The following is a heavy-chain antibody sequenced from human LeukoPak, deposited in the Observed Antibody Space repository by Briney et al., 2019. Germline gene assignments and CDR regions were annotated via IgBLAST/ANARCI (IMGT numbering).Heavy chain of an antibody. CDR1: GFTFDDYA. V-gene: IGHV3-9*01. J-gene: IGHJ4*02. CDR2: ISWNSGSI. D-gene: IGHD3-10*01. CDR3: AKGIWFGVFDY. Sequence: GRSLRLSCAASGFTFDDYAMHWVRQAPGKGLEWVSGISWNSGSIGYADSVKGRFTISRDNAKNSLYLQMNSLRAEDTALYYCAKGIWFGVFDYWGQGTLVTVSS.